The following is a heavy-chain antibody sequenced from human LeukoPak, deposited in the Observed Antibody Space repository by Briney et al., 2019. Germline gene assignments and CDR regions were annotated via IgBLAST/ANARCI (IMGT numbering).Heavy chain of an antibody. CDR2: IREDGSGN. CDR3: ARGVYGDYRSTAAT. V-gene: IGHV3-7*01. D-gene: IGHD4-17*01. CDR1: GFTFTDSW. Sequence: GGSLRLACAASGFTFTDSWMCSARPAPGEGLGWMASIREDGSGNYYVNSVKGRFTISRDNSKNTLYLQMNSLRAEDTAVYYCARGVYGDYRSTAATWGQGTLVTVSS. J-gene: IGHJ5*02.